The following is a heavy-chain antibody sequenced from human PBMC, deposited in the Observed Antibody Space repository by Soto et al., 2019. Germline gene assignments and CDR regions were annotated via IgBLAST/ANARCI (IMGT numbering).Heavy chain of an antibody. Sequence: SETLSLTCTVSGGSISSGGYYWSWIRQHPGKGLEWIGCVYYSGRTYYNQSLKSRITISVDTSKKYFFLKLSSVTAADTAVYYCASTKDYSSSLDYWGQGVLVTVSS. D-gene: IGHD6-6*01. CDR1: GGSISSGGYY. V-gene: IGHV4-31*03. CDR3: ASTKDYSSSLDY. CDR2: VYYSGRT. J-gene: IGHJ4*02.